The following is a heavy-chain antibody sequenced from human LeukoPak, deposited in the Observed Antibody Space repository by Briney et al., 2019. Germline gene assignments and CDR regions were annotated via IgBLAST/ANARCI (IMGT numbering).Heavy chain of an antibody. J-gene: IGHJ4*02. CDR1: GFTFSSYS. CDR2: IYYSGST. D-gene: IGHD5-18*01. Sequence: GSLRLSCAASGFTFSSYSMNWIRQPPGKGLEWIGYIYYSGSTNYNPSLKSRVTISVDTSKNQFSLKLSSVTAADTAVYYCASGDTAMVFDYWGQGTLVTVSS. V-gene: IGHV4-59*01. CDR3: ASGDTAMVFDY.